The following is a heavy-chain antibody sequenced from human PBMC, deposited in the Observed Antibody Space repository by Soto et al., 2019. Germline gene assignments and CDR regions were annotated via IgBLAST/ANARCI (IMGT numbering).Heavy chain of an antibody. V-gene: IGHV3-23*01. CDR3: AKDQRISVAGNVDC. J-gene: IGHJ4*02. CDR2: VSASGVST. CDR1: RFTFSSYA. D-gene: IGHD6-19*01. Sequence: ESGGGLVQPVGSLRLSCTTSRFTFSSYAMSWVRQAPGKGLEWVSAVSASGVSTYYADSVEGRFTISRDNSKNTLYLQMNSLRAEDTAVYYCAKDQRISVAGNVDCWGQGPLVTVSS.